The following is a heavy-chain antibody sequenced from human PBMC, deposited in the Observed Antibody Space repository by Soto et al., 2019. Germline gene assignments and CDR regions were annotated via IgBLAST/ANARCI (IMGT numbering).Heavy chain of an antibody. D-gene: IGHD6-13*01. J-gene: IGHJ3*02. CDR1: GFTFSSYG. CDR2: IWYDGSNK. V-gene: IGHV3-33*01. Sequence: GGSLRLSCAASGFTFSSYGMHWVRQAPGKGLEWVAVIWYDGSNKYYADSMKGRFTISRDNSKNTLYLQMNSLRAEDTAVYYCARDRAGIAAAGTHDAFDIWGQGTMVTVSS. CDR3: ARDRAGIAAAGTHDAFDI.